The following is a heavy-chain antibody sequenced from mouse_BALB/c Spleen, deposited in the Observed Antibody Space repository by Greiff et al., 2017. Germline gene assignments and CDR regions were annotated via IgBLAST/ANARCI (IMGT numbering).Heavy chain of an antibody. V-gene: IGHV1-69*02. CDR2: IYPSDSYT. Sequence: QVQLKQPGAELVRPGASVKLSCKASGYTFTSYWINWVKQRPGQGLEWIGNIYPSDSYTNYNQKFKDKATLTVDKSSSTAYMQLSSPTSEDSAVYYCTRSLRSSMDYWGQGTSVTVSS. CDR3: TRSLRSSMDY. D-gene: IGHD1-1*01. J-gene: IGHJ4*01. CDR1: GYTFTSYW.